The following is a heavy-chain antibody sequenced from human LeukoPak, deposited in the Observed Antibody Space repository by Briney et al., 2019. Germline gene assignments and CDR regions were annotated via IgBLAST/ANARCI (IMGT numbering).Heavy chain of an antibody. CDR3: ARSSTYYDFWSGYYTPETLDY. D-gene: IGHD3-3*01. V-gene: IGHV4-59*11. J-gene: IGHJ4*02. CDR2: IYYSGST. CDR1: GGSISSHY. Sequence: SETLSLTCTVSGGSISSHYWSWIRQPPGKGLEWIGYIYYSGSTNYNPSLKSRVTISVDTSKNQFSLKLSSVTAADTAVYYYARSSTYYDFWSGYYTPETLDYWGQGTLVTVSS.